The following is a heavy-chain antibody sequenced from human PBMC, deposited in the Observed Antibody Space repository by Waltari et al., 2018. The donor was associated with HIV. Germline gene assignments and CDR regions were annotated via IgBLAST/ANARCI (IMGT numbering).Heavy chain of an antibody. CDR2: LNSDGSSR. CDR3: ARASHYIEFSTFDGDYYFDV. Sequence: VQLVESGGGSIKTGGSLRLSCTASGFSVSNHWMDWVRQGPGKGLVWVARLNSDGSSRNYAEAVKGRFVISRDNARNTVYLQLNSLRVEDTAMYFCARASHYIEFSTFDGDYYFDVWGRGTRVAVSS. CDR1: GFSVSNHW. V-gene: IGHV3-74*01. D-gene: IGHD2-15*01. J-gene: IGHJ4*02.